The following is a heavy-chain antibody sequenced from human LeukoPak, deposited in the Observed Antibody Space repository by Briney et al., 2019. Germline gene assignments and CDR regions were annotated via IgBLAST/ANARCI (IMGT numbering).Heavy chain of an antibody. D-gene: IGHD6-13*01. V-gene: IGHV4-38-2*02. CDR2: IYHSGST. Sequence: SETLSLTCTVSGYSISSGYYWGWLRQPPGKGLGWIGSIYHSGSTYYNPSLKSRVTISVDTSKNQFSLKLSSVTAADTAVYYCAREGGIAAAGMDRYFDYWGQGTLVTVSP. J-gene: IGHJ4*02. CDR1: GYSISSGYY. CDR3: AREGGIAAAGMDRYFDY.